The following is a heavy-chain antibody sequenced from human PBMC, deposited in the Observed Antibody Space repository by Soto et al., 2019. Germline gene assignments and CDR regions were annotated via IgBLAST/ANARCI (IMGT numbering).Heavy chain of an antibody. CDR1: GDTFTTNS. D-gene: IGHD3-9*01. CDR3: ARGLLYDTTYLDC. Sequence: QVQLVQSGAEVKKPGSSVKVSCKASGDTFTTNSLNWVRQAPGQGLEWMGGIIPVVGTTKYAQKYQDRVNITGDKSTNTAYMELSSLRSDDTAVYYCARGLLYDTTYLDCWGQGTPVTVSS. CDR2: IIPVVGTT. J-gene: IGHJ4*02. V-gene: IGHV1-69*06.